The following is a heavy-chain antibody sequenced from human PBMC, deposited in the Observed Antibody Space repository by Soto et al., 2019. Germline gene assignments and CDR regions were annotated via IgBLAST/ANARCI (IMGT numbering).Heavy chain of an antibody. CDR2: IYYSGST. CDR1: GGSISSGDYY. J-gene: IGHJ2*01. Sequence: QVQLQESGPGLVKPSQTLSLTCTVSGGSISSGDYYWSWIRQPPGKGLEWIGYIYYSGSTYYNPSLKSRVTISVDTSKTQSSLKLSSVTAADTAVYYCARIGDSYWYFDLWGRGTLVTVSS. D-gene: IGHD3-16*01. V-gene: IGHV4-30-4*01. CDR3: ARIGDSYWYFDL.